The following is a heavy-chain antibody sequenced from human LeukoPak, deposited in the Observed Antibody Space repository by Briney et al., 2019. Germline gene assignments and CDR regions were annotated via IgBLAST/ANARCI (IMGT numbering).Heavy chain of an antibody. Sequence: GGSLRLSCAASGFAFNTYSMNRVRQAPGKGLEWVTGIDSGGVTYYADSVEGRFTISRDGSKNTLFLQMNSLRAEDAAVYYCARSNSDQWLAPFDYWGQGTLVTVSS. V-gene: IGHV3-53*01. CDR1: GFAFNTYS. J-gene: IGHJ4*02. CDR3: ARSNSDQWLAPFDY. D-gene: IGHD6-19*01. CDR2: IDSGGVT.